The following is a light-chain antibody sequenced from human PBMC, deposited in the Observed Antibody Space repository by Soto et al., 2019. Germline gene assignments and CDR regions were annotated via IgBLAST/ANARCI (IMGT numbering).Light chain of an antibody. J-gene: IGLJ1*01. Sequence: QSALTQPASVSGSPGQSITISCTGTSSDVGSYNLVSWYQQHPGKAPKLMIYEVSKRSSGVSNRFSGSKSGNTASLTISGLQAEDEADYSCCSYAGSSTYVFGTGTQLTVL. CDR1: SSDVGSYNL. CDR3: CSYAGSSTYV. CDR2: EVS. V-gene: IGLV2-23*02.